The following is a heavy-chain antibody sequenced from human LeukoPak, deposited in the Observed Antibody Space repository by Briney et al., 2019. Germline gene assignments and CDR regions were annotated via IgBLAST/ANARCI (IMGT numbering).Heavy chain of an antibody. D-gene: IGHD3-10*02. CDR2: ISSSSSYI. V-gene: IGHV3-21*01. Sequence: KPGGSLRLSCTVSGFTVSSNSMSWVRQAPGKGLEWVSSISSSSSYIYYADSVKGRFTISRDNAKNSLYLQMNSLRAEDTAVYYCAELGITMIGGVWGKGTTVTISS. J-gene: IGHJ6*04. CDR1: GFTVSSNS. CDR3: AELGITMIGGV.